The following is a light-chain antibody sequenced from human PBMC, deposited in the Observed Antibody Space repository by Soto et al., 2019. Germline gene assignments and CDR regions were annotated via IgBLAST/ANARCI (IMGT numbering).Light chain of an antibody. J-gene: IGLJ1*01. Sequence: QSVLTQPASVSGAPGQSITVSCTGTSSDVGGYNYVSWYQQYPGKVPRLMIYDVTNRPSGVSNRFSGSKSGNTASLTISGLQAEHEVDYYCSSYRRGSTYVFGTSTKVTAL. CDR1: SSDVGGYNY. CDR3: SSYRRGSTYV. CDR2: DVT. V-gene: IGLV2-14*01.